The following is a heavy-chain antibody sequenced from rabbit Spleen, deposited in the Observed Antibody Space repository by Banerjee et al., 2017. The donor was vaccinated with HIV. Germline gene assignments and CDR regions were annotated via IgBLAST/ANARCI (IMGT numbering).Heavy chain of an antibody. V-gene: IGHV1S40*01. Sequence: QSLEEAGGDLVKPGASLTLTCTASGFFFSYSDYMCWVRRPPGKGPEGIACIGDVVTYTTYYATWAKGRFPISKTSSTTVTLQMTSLTAADTATYFCARDSGTSFSSDGMDLWGQGTLVTVS. CDR1: GFFFSYSDY. J-gene: IGHJ6*01. CDR2: IGDVVTYTT. D-gene: IGHD8-1*01. CDR3: ARDSGTSFSSDGMDL.